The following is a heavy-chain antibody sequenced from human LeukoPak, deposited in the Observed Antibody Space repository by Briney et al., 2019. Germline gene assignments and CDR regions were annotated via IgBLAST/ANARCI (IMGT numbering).Heavy chain of an antibody. CDR1: GFTFSSYA. CDR2: ISGSGGST. V-gene: IGHV3-23*01. D-gene: IGHD3-22*01. CDR3: AKDQGYDSSGIPLDAFDI. Sequence: GGSLRLSCAASGFTFSSYAMSWVRQAPGKGLEWVSAISGSGGSTYYADSVKGRFTISRDNSKNTLYLQMNSLRAEDTAVYYCAKDQGYDSSGIPLDAFDIWGQGTMVTVSS. J-gene: IGHJ3*02.